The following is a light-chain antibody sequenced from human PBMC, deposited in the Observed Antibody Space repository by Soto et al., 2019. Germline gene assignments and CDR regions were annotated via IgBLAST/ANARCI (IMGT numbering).Light chain of an antibody. V-gene: IGKV1-5*03. Sequence: DIQMTQSPSTLSASVGDRVTITCRASHSISRWLAWYQQKPGNAPKVLIYKASNLETGVPPRFSGSGSETEFTLTLSSLQPDDYATYYCQQYNGYPYTFGQGTKVEI. CDR2: KAS. J-gene: IGKJ2*01. CDR1: HSISRW. CDR3: QQYNGYPYT.